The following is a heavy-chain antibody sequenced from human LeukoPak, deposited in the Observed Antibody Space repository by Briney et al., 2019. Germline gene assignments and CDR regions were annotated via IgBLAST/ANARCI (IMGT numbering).Heavy chain of an antibody. J-gene: IGHJ3*02. V-gene: IGHV3-23*01. CDR1: GFTFSNFW. Sequence: PGGSLRLSCAASGFTFSNFWMHWVRQAPGKGLEWVSAISGSGGSTYYADSVKGRFTISRDNSKSTLYLQMNSLRAEDTAVYYCAKLDTAMDNDAFDIWGQGTMVTVSS. D-gene: IGHD5-18*01. CDR3: AKLDTAMDNDAFDI. CDR2: ISGSGGST.